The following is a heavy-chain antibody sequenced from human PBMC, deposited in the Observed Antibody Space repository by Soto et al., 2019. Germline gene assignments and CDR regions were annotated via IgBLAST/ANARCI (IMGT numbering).Heavy chain of an antibody. D-gene: IGHD5-18*01. Sequence: GESLKISCAASGFTFSSYAMSWVRQAPGKGLEWVSAISGSGGSTYYADSVKGRFTISRDNSKNTLYLQMNSLRAEDTAVYYCAKYSYDSRYYYYYGMDVWGQGTTVTVSS. V-gene: IGHV3-23*01. CDR3: AKYSYDSRYYYYYGMDV. CDR2: ISGSGGST. J-gene: IGHJ6*02. CDR1: GFTFSSYA.